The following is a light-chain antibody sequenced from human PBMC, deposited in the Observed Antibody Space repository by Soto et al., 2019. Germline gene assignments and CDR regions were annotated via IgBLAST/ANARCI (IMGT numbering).Light chain of an antibody. V-gene: IGKV3-15*01. Sequence: EIVMTQSPATLSVSPGERATLSCRASQSVSGNLAWYQQKPGQPPRLLIYGASTRATDVPARFSGSGSGTEFTLTISSLQPEDLASYYCLQDHSYPWTFGQGTKVDIK. J-gene: IGKJ1*01. CDR2: GAS. CDR3: LQDHSYPWT. CDR1: QSVSGN.